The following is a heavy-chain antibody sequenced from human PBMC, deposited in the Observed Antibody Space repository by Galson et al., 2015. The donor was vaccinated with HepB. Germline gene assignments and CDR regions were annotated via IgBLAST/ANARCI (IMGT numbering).Heavy chain of an antibody. J-gene: IGHJ4*02. CDR3: ASVPPHDFWSGLMLY. CDR2: INPNSGGT. D-gene: IGHD3-3*01. V-gene: IGHV1-2*02. CDR1: GYTFTGYY. Sequence: SVKVSCKASGYTFTGYYMHWVRQAPGQGLEWMGWINPNSGGTNYAQKFQGRVTMTRDTSISTAYMELSRLRSDDTAVYYCASVPPHDFWSGLMLYWGQGTLVTVSS.